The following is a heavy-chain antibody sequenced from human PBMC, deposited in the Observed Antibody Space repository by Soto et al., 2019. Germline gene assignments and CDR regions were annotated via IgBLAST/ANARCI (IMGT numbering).Heavy chain of an antibody. CDR3: ARDYVDDFWSGYYTYGMDV. Sequence: ASVKVSCKASGYTFTSYGISWVRQAPGQGREWMGWISAYNGNTNYAQKLQGRVTMTTDTSTSIAYMELRSLRSDDSAVYYCARDYVDDFWSGYYTYGMDVWGQGTPVTVSS. CDR1: GYTFTSYG. CDR2: ISAYNGNT. J-gene: IGHJ6*02. D-gene: IGHD3-3*01. V-gene: IGHV1-18*04.